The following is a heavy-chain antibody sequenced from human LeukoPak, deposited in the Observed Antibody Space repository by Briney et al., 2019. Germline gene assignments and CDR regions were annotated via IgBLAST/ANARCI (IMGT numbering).Heavy chain of an antibody. J-gene: IGHJ4*02. CDR1: GHTFTGNY. V-gene: IGHV1-2*02. CDR3: ARGKYNYGLDY. CDR2: INPNNGAT. D-gene: IGHD5-24*01. Sequence: ASVKVSCKPSGHTFTGNYIHWVRQAPGQGLEWMGWINPNNGATNLAQAFQGRVTVTRDTSISTVYMGLKSLRSDDTAVYFCARGKYNYGLDYWGQGTLVTVSS.